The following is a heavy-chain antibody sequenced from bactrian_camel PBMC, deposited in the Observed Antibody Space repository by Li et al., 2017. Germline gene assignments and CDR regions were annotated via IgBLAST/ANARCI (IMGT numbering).Heavy chain of an antibody. CDR1: GSNYLHYY. J-gene: IGHJ4*01. Sequence: HVQLVESGGGSVQAGGSLRLSCLASGSNYLHYYWGWFREPLGKKREGVADIVINGVTRYADSVKGRFTISQDDVKNTLYLQMNSLKPEDTAMYYRAADPGRCVHNFYDANRLAYKGQGTQVTVS. CDR2: IVINGVT. D-gene: IGHD1*01. V-gene: IGHV3S53*01.